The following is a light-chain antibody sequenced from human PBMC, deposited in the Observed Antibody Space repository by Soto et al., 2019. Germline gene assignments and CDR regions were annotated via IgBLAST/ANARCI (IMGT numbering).Light chain of an antibody. V-gene: IGKV1-5*01. CDR1: QSMNDW. CDR3: LRYNAFSQT. Sequence: DIPMTQSPSTLSASVGDRVTITCRASQSMNDWLAWYQQKPGKAPKVLIYDASSLQSGVPSRFSGSGSGTEFTLTIDSLQPDDVAIYYCLRYNAFSQTFGQGTKVEI. J-gene: IGKJ1*01. CDR2: DAS.